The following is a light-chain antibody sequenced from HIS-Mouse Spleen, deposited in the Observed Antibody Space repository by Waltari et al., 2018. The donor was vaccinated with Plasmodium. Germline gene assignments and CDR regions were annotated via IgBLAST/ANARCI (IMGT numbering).Light chain of an antibody. Sequence: DIQMTQSPSTLSASVGDRVTITCRASQRISSRLAWYQQKPGKAPKLLIYKASSVESGVPSRFSGSRSGTEFTLTSSSLQPDDFATYYCQQYNSYSWTFGQGTKVEIK. CDR3: QQYNSYSWT. J-gene: IGKJ1*01. CDR2: KAS. V-gene: IGKV1-5*03. CDR1: QRISSR.